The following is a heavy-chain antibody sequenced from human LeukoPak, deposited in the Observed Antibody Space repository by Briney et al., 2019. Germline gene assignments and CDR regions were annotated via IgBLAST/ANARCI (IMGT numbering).Heavy chain of an antibody. CDR1: GFTFSSYW. V-gene: IGHV3-7*03. CDR3: AKGTLCTSRYIPTPSEYFQH. J-gene: IGHJ1*01. CDR2: IKQDGSEK. Sequence: GGSLRLSCAASGFTFSSYWMSWVRQAPGKGLEWVANIKQDGSEKYYVDSVKGRFTISRDNAKNSLYLQLNSLRAEDTAVYYCAKGTLCTSRYIPTPSEYFQHWGQGTLVTVSS. D-gene: IGHD2-2*02.